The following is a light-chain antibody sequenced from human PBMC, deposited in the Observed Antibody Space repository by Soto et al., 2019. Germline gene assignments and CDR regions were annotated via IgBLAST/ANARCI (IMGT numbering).Light chain of an antibody. J-gene: IGKJ1*01. CDR1: QSVSSD. CDR3: QQYNDWPPT. Sequence: IVMTQSPATLSVSPGERATFSCRASQSVSSDLAWYQHKPGQSPRLLISGASTRATAIPARFSGSGSGTEFTLTISSLQSEDFALYYCQQYNDWPPTFGQGTKVEIK. V-gene: IGKV3-15*01. CDR2: GAS.